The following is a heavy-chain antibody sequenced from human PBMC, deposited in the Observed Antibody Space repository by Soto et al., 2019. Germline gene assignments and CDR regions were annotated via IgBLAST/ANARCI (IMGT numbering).Heavy chain of an antibody. V-gene: IGHV4-30-2*01. Sequence: QLQLQESGSGLVKPSQTLSLTCAVSGGSISSGGYSWSWIRQPPGKGLEWIGYIYHSGSTYYNPSLKIRVTISVDRSKTQVSLKLSSVTAADTAVYYCARGYYDRSGYSFPPWLDHWGQGTLVTVSS. CDR3: ARGYYDRSGYSFPPWLDH. CDR2: IYHSGST. D-gene: IGHD3-22*01. J-gene: IGHJ5*02. CDR1: GGSISSGGYS.